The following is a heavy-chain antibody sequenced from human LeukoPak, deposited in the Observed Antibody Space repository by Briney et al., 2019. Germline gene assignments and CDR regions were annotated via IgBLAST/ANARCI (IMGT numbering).Heavy chain of an antibody. D-gene: IGHD2-8*01. CDR3: VRKGVLNF. CDR2: ITVGGRAI. Sequence: GGSLRPSCVGSGFTFSSFAMSWVRQHPGKGLEWISHITVGGRAIYYADSVKGRFTVSRDDAKSSQHLQMNSLTADDSGLYYCVRKGVLNFWGQGALVIVSS. V-gene: IGHV3-11*04. CDR1: GFTFSSFA. J-gene: IGHJ4*02.